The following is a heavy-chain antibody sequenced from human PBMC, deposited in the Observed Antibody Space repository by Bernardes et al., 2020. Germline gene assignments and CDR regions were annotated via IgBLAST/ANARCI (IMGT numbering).Heavy chain of an antibody. CDR1: GGSISSSSYY. CDR2: IYYSGST. CDR3: ARQSSDVLRFLEWLPFNWFDP. D-gene: IGHD3-3*01. V-gene: IGHV4-39*01. Sequence: SETLSLTCTVSGGSISSSSYYWGWIRQPPGKGLEWIGSIYYSGSTYYNPSLKSRVTISVDTSKNQFSLKLSSVTAADTAVYYCARQSSDVLRFLEWLPFNWFDPWGQGTLVTVSS. J-gene: IGHJ5*02.